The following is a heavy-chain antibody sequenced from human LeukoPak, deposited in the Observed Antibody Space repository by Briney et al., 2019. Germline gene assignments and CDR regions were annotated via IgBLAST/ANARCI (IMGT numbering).Heavy chain of an antibody. D-gene: IGHD3-10*01. V-gene: IGHV3-74*01. CDR1: GFTFSSYW. CDR3: ARGDYYGSGSYYMYYYYYMDV. J-gene: IGHJ6*03. CDR2: INSDGSST. Sequence: PGGSLTLSCAASGFTFSSYWMHWLRQAPGKGLVWVSRINSDGSSTSYADSVKGRFTISRDNAKNTLYLQMNSLRAEDTAVYYCARGDYYGSGSYYMYYYYYMDVWGKGTTVTISS.